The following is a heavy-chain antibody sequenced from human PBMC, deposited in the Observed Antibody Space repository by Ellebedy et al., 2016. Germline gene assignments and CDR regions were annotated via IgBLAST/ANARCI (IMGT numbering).Heavy chain of an antibody. CDR3: ARVEGASGWYDFDY. CDR1: GFTVSSNY. J-gene: IGHJ4*02. CDR2: IYSGGST. Sequence: GESLKISCAASGFTVSSNYMSWVRQAPGKGLEWVSVIYSGGSTYYEDPVKGRFTISRDNSKNTLYLQMNSLRAEDTAVYYCARVEGASGWYDFDYWGQGTLVTVSS. D-gene: IGHD6-19*01. V-gene: IGHV3-53*01.